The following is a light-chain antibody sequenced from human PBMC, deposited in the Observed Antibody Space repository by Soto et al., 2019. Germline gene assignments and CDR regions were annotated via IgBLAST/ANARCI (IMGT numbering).Light chain of an antibody. V-gene: IGKV1-5*01. J-gene: IGKJ4*01. CDR2: DAS. Sequence: DVQMTQAPSALXASVLDRVTXTFRASQSVRSWLAWYQQKPGRAPKFLIYDASSLESGVPSRFSGSGSGTEFTLTISNLQPDDFATYYCQQYDNYPLTFGGGTKVDI. CDR1: QSVRSW. CDR3: QQYDNYPLT.